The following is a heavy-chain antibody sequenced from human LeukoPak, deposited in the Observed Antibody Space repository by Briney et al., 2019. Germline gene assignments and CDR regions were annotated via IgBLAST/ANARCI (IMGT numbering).Heavy chain of an antibody. Sequence: PSETLSLTCTVSGGSISSGSYYWSWIRRPAGKGLEWIGRIYTSGSTNYNPSLKSRVTISVDTSKNQFSLKLSSVTAADTVVYYCARIAYQEVPAANAPGFDYWGQGTLVTASS. D-gene: IGHD2-2*01. V-gene: IGHV4-61*02. CDR3: ARIAYQEVPAANAPGFDY. CDR2: IYTSGST. CDR1: GGSISSGSYY. J-gene: IGHJ4*02.